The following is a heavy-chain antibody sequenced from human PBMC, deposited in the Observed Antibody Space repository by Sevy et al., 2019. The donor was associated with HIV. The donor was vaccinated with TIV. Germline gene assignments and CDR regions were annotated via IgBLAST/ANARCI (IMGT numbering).Heavy chain of an antibody. D-gene: IGHD6-19*01. Sequence: GGSLRLSCAASGLILSNDTMNWVRQAPGKGLEWVSFISRESGYIYYADSVKGRFSISRDNAKNSLYLQMNSLRAEDTAVYYCARDGKVPVPGLYYFDYWGHGTLVTVSS. V-gene: IGHV3-21*01. CDR2: ISRESGYI. CDR1: GLILSNDT. J-gene: IGHJ4*01. CDR3: ARDGKVPVPGLYYFDY.